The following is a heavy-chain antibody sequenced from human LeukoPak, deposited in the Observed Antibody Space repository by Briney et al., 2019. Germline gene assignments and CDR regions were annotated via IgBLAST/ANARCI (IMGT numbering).Heavy chain of an antibody. J-gene: IGHJ4*02. V-gene: IGHV3-11*04. CDR2: ILNSGTTT. Sequence: GGSLRLSCAASGFTFSDYYMNWVRQTPGKGLEWVSYILNSGTTTYYADSVKGRFTISRDNAKNSLYLQMNGLRAEDTGVYYCARDPPDYWGQGILVTVSS. CDR3: ARDPPDY. CDR1: GFTFSDYY.